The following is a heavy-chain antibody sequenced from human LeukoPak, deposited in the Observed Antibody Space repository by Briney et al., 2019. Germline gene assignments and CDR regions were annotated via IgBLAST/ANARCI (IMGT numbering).Heavy chain of an antibody. CDR3: ARIPYSSGWHFDY. Sequence: SETLSLTCTVSGGSISSSSYYWGWIRQPPGKGLEWIGSIYYSGSTYYNPSLKSRVTISVDTSKNQFSLKLSSVTAADTAVYCCARIPYSSGWHFDYWGQGTLVTVSS. CDR2: IYYSGST. J-gene: IGHJ4*02. V-gene: IGHV4-39*01. D-gene: IGHD6-19*01. CDR1: GGSISSSSYY.